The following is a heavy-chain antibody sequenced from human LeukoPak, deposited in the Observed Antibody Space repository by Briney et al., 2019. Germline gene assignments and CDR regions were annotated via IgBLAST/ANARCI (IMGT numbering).Heavy chain of an antibody. Sequence: PGGSLRLSCAASGFTFSSYWMSWVRQAPGKGLEWVANIKQDGSEKYYVDSVKGRFTISRDSAKNSLYLQVNSLRAEDRAVYYCAREQIFGVVIIKSYFDYWGQGTLVTVSS. D-gene: IGHD3-3*01. CDR2: IKQDGSEK. CDR1: GFTFSSYW. J-gene: IGHJ4*02. V-gene: IGHV3-7*03. CDR3: AREQIFGVVIIKSYFDY.